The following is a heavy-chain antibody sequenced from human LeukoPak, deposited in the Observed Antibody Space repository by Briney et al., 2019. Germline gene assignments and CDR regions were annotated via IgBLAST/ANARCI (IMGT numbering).Heavy chain of an antibody. D-gene: IGHD4/OR15-4a*01. V-gene: IGHV3-9*01. CDR2: ISWNSGSI. Sequence: PGGSLRLSCTASGFTFDDYAMYWVRQAPGKGLEWVSGISWNSGSIGYADSVKGRFTISRDNANNSLYLQMNSLRTEDTAVYYCAKGVARFGYGALLDYWGQGTLVTVSS. CDR1: GFTFDDYA. CDR3: AKGVARFGYGALLDY. J-gene: IGHJ4*02.